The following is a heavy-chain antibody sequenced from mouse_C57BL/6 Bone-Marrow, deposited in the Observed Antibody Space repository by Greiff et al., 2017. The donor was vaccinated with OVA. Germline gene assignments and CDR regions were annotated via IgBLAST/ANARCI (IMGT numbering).Heavy chain of an antibody. D-gene: IGHD1-1*01. Sequence: VQLQQSGPELVKPGASVKISCKASGYSFTDYNMNWVKQSNGKCLEWIGVINPNYGTTSYNQKFKGKATLTVDQSSSTAYMQLNSLTSEDSAVYDCAFYYGSSYRYFDVWGTGTTVTVSS. CDR2: INPNYGTT. CDR3: AFYYGSSYRYFDV. J-gene: IGHJ1*03. CDR1: GYSFTDYN. V-gene: IGHV1-39*01.